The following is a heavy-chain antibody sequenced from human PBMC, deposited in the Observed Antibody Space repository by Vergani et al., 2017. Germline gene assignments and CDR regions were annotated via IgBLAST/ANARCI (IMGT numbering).Heavy chain of an antibody. CDR3: TTGYRRYYDFWSGFDAFDI. J-gene: IGHJ3*02. D-gene: IGHD3-3*01. V-gene: IGHV3-23*01. CDR2: ISGSGGST. CDR1: GFTFSSYA. Sequence: EVQLLESGGGLVQPGGSLRLSCAASGFTFSSYAMSWVRQAPGKGLEWVSAISGSGGSTYYEDSVKGRFTISRDNSKNTLYLQMNSLKTEDTAVYYCTTGYRRYYDFWSGFDAFDIWGQGTMVTVSS.